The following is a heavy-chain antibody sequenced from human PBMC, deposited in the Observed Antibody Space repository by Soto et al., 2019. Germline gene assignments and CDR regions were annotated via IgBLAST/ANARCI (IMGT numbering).Heavy chain of an antibody. CDR2: VHESGST. D-gene: IGHD1-20*01. J-gene: IGHJ4*02. CDR3: ARGTRALITSFFAY. V-gene: IGHV4-59*03. Sequence: SETLSLTCIVSGDAIINFYWSWIRQTPGRGLEWIGCVHESGSTDYNPSLKGRVTISLHTSKSQFSLSLRSATAADTATYYCARGTRALITSFFAYWGQGIPVTVS. CDR1: GDAIINFY.